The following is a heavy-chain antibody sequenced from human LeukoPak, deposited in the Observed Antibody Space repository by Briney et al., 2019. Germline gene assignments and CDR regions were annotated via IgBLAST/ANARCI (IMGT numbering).Heavy chain of an antibody. CDR1: GFTFDDYA. CDR2: ISWNSGSI. V-gene: IGHV3-9*03. D-gene: IGHD6-13*01. Sequence: GGSLRLSCAASGFTFDDYAMHWVRQAPGKGLEWVSGISWNSGSIGYADSVKGRFTISRDNAKNSLYLQMNSLRAEDMALYYCAKDISPSIAAAGTNYFDYWGQGTLVTVSS. J-gene: IGHJ4*02. CDR3: AKDISPSIAAAGTNYFDY.